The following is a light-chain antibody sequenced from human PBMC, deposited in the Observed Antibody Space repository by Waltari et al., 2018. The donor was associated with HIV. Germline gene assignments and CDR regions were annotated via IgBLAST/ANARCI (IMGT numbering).Light chain of an antibody. CDR3: QVWDTSTVV. Sequence: SYDLTQPLSVSVALGQTARIAFGGDNIGSKAVHWYQQKPGQAPVLVIYRDSNRPSGIPERISGSNSGNTATLTISGAQGGDEADYYCQVWDTSTVVFGGGTKLTVL. CDR1: NIGSKA. J-gene: IGLJ2*01. CDR2: RDS. V-gene: IGLV3-9*01.